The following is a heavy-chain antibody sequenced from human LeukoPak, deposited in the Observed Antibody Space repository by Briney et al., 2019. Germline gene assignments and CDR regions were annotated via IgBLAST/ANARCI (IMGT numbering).Heavy chain of an antibody. CDR1: GFTVSSYA. V-gene: IGHV3-30*04. CDR2: ISYDGSNK. J-gene: IGHJ4*02. Sequence: GPSLRLSRAASGFTVSSYAMHWARQPPGRGLEWVAVISYDGSNKYYADSVKGRFTISRDNSKNTLYLQMNSLRAEDTAVYYCARSIAAADTAINYFDYWGQGTLVTVSS. D-gene: IGHD6-13*01. CDR3: ARSIAAADTAINYFDY.